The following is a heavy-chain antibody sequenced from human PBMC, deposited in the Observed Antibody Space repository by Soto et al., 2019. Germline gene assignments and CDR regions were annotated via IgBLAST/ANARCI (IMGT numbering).Heavy chain of an antibody. CDR1: GYSISSGYY. V-gene: IGHV4-38-2*01. CDR3: ARWAPIAAADGMDV. Sequence: SETLSLTCAVSGYSISSGYYWGWIRQSPGKGLEWIGSIYHSGSTYYNPSLKSRVIISVDTSKNQFSLKLSSVTAADTAVYYCARWAPIAAADGMDVWGQGTTVTVSS. CDR2: IYHSGST. J-gene: IGHJ6*02. D-gene: IGHD6-13*01.